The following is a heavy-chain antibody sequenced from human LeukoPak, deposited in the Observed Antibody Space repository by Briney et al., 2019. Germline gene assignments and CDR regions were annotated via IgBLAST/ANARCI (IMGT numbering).Heavy chain of an antibody. V-gene: IGHV5-51*01. CDR1: GYSFTSYW. CDR3: ARLESSSNARYFDY. D-gene: IGHD1-1*01. Sequence: GASLQISCKGSGYSFTSYWIGWVRQLPGKGLEWMGIIYPGDSDTRYSPSLQGQVTISADKSISTAYLQWSSLKASDTAMYYCARLESSSNARYFDYWGQGTLVTVSS. J-gene: IGHJ4*02. CDR2: IYPGDSDT.